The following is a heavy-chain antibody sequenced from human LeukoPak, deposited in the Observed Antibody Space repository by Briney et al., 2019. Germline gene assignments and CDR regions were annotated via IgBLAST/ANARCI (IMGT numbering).Heavy chain of an antibody. CDR2: IGNTET. Sequence: GGSLRLSCATSGFTFNTNAMSWVRQAPGKGLEWVSTIGNTETFYADSVTGRFTISRDNSKNTVYLHMNSLRVADTAVYYCAKDWIQFNRVFDCFDSCGQGTLVTVSS. CDR1: GFTFNTNA. J-gene: IGHJ4*02. D-gene: IGHD2-21*01. CDR3: AKDWIQFNRVFDCFDS. V-gene: IGHV3-23*01.